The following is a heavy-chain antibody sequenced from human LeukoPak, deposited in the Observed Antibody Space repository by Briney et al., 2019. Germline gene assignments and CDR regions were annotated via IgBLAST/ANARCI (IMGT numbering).Heavy chain of an antibody. D-gene: IGHD3-22*01. CDR1: GYTFTGYY. CDR3: ARGSLDPYYDSSGYIFDY. J-gene: IGHJ4*02. CDR2: INPNSGGT. Sequence: GASVKVSCKASGYTFTGYYMHWVRQAPGQGLEWMGWINPNSGGTNYAQKFQGRVTMTRDTSISTAYMELSRLRSDDTAVYYCARGSLDPYYDSSGYIFDYWGQGTLVTVSS. V-gene: IGHV1-2*02.